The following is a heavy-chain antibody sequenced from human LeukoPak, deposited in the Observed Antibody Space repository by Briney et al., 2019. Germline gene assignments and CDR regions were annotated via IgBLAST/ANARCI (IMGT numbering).Heavy chain of an antibody. Sequence: SETLSLTCAVYGGSFSGYYWSWIRQPPGKGLEWIGEINHSGSTIYNPSLKSRVTISVDTSKNQFSLKLSSVTAADTAVYYCARGSRYNWNYICNYWGQGTLVTVSS. CDR1: GGSFSGYY. V-gene: IGHV4-34*01. J-gene: IGHJ4*02. D-gene: IGHD1-7*01. CDR3: ARGSRYNWNYICNY. CDR2: INHSGST.